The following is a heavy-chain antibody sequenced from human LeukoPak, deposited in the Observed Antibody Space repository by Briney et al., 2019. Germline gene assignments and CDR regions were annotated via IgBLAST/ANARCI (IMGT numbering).Heavy chain of an antibody. CDR2: ISHDGSNK. V-gene: IGHV3-30*03. D-gene: IGHD2-15*01. J-gene: IGHJ4*02. Sequence: TGGSLRLSCAASGFPFSDYGMYWVRQAPGKGLEWLAVISHDGSNKHYADSVKGRFTISRDNAKNSLYLQMNSLRAEDTAVYYCARDSRCSGGSCYPYYFDYWGQGTLVTVSS. CDR3: ARDSRCSGGSCYPYYFDY. CDR1: GFPFSDYG.